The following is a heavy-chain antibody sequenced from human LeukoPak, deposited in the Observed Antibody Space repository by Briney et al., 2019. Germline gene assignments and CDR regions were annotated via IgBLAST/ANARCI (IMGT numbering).Heavy chain of an antibody. CDR2: MRQDGSQK. V-gene: IGHV3-7*01. CDR1: GFTFSSYW. CDR3: AKGTWYYYDSSGYSFDY. J-gene: IGHJ4*02. Sequence: GGSLRLSCAASGFTFSSYWMSWVRQAPGKGLEWVATMRQDGSQKYYVDSVKGRFTISRDNAKNSLYLQMNSLRAEDTAVYYCAKGTWYYYDSSGYSFDYWGQGTLVTVSS. D-gene: IGHD3-22*01.